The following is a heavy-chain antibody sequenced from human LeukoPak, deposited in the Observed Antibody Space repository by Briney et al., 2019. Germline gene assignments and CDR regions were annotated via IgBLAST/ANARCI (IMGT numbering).Heavy chain of an antibody. CDR1: GFTYSIYA. CDR3: VKGAPYFGILPGPLY. D-gene: IGHD3-9*01. V-gene: IGHV3-64D*06. Sequence: GEPLTLFCSASGFTYSIYAMHCLRPAPGKGLEYLSYLSSNGDRTYYAHPEKSSYTISRDNSTNTLYLQLCSLRADDSALYYCVKGAPYFGILPGPLYWGQGTLVTVSS. CDR2: LSSNGDRT. J-gene: IGHJ4*02.